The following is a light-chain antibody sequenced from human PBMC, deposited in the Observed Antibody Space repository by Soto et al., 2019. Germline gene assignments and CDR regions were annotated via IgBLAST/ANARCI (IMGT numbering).Light chain of an antibody. V-gene: IGKV3-15*01. CDR1: ESVDIN. CDR3: QQYKNWPRT. Sequence: EIVLTQSPATLSVSPGERVTLSCRASESVDINLAWYQQKPGQAPRLLIYGASTRATDMPGTFSGRGSGTEFTFTISSLQSEDFAVYYCQQYKNWPRTFGQGTKVDIK. CDR2: GAS. J-gene: IGKJ1*01.